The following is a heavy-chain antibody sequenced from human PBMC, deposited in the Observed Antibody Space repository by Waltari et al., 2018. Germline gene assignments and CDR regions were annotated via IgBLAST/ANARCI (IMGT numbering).Heavy chain of an antibody. V-gene: IGHV4-59*01. CDR2: IYYSGST. Sequence: QVQLQESGPGLVKPSETLSLTCTASGGSLSSYYWGWIRQPPGKGLEWIGYIYYSGSTNYNPSLKSRVTISVDTSKNQFSLKLSSVTAADTAVYYCARGGGSWDLDYWGQGTLVTVSS. CDR1: GGSLSSYY. J-gene: IGHJ4*02. CDR3: ARGGGSWDLDY. D-gene: IGHD6-13*01.